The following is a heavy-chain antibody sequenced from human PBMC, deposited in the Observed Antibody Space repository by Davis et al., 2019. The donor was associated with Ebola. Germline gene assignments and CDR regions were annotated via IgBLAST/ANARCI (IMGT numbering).Heavy chain of an antibody. CDR3: ARGHPSLY. Sequence: SETLSLTCAVYVGSFSGYYWSWIRQPPGKGLEWIGEINHRGSTNYNPSLKSRVTMSVDTSKNQFSLKVSSVTAADTAMYYCARGHPSLYWGQGTLVTVSS. CDR1: VGSFSGYY. CDR2: INHRGST. V-gene: IGHV4-34*01. J-gene: IGHJ4*02.